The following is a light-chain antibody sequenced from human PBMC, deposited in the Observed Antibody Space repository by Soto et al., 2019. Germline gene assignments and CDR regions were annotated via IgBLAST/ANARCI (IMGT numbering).Light chain of an antibody. CDR3: QQYGSSGT. J-gene: IGKJ1*01. Sequence: EIVLTQSPGTLSLSPGERATLSCRASQSVSSSYLGWYQQKPGQAPRLLIYGASRRATGIPDRFSGSGSGTDFTLTISRVEPEDFAVYYCQQYGSSGTFGQGTKV. CDR2: GAS. V-gene: IGKV3-20*01. CDR1: QSVSSSY.